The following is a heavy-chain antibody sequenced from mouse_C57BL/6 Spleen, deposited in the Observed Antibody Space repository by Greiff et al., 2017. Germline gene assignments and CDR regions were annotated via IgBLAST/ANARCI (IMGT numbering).Heavy chain of an antibody. J-gene: IGHJ3*01. D-gene: IGHD2-4*01. CDR1: GFSLTSSG. V-gene: IGHV2-5*01. Sequence: QVQLQQSGPGLVQPSQSLSITCTVSGFSLTSSGVHWVRQSPGKGLEWLGVIWRGGSTDYNAAFMSRLSITKDNSKSQVFFKMNSLQADDTAIYYCAKSLYYDYDEGFAYWGQGTLVTVSA. CDR3: AKSLYYDYDEGFAY. CDR2: IWRGGST.